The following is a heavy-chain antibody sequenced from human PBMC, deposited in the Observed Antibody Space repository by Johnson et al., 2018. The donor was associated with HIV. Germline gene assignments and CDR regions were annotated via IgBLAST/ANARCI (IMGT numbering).Heavy chain of an antibody. Sequence: VQLVESGGGVVQPGRSLGLACVGSGFNVSNNYMSWVRQPPGQGLEWVSTLYSSGNTYYADSVKGRFTISRDSSRNTLYLQIDTLKVEDTALYYCTRSKLQFLAPDAFDLWGQGTMVTVSS. CDR1: GFNVSNNY. V-gene: IGHV3-66*01. D-gene: IGHD5-24*01. J-gene: IGHJ3*01. CDR3: TRSKLQFLAPDAFDL. CDR2: LYSSGNT.